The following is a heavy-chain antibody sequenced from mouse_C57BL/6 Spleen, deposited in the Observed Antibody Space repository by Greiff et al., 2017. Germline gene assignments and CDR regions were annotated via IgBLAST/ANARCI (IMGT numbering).Heavy chain of an antibody. V-gene: IGHV1-18*01. CDR1: GYTFTDYN. CDR2: INPNNGGT. CDR3: ARQGYRGWFAY. J-gene: IGHJ3*01. D-gene: IGHD2-14*01. Sequence: VQLQQSGPELVKPGASVKIPCKASGYTFTDYNMDWVKQSHGKSLEWIGDINPNNGGTNYNQKFKGKATLTVDKSSSTASMELRSLTSEDTAVYYCARQGYRGWFAYWGQGTLVTVSA.